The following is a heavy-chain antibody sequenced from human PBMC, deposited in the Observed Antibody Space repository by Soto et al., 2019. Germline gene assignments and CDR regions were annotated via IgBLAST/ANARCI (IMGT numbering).Heavy chain of an antibody. Sequence: EVQLLESGGGLVQPGGSLRLSCAASGFTFSSYAMSWVRQAPGKGLEWVSAIGGSGGSTYYADSVTGRFTISRDNTKNTLDLKMNSLRAEDTAVYYCAGGSGSYGDYYSYGMAVWGQGTTVTVSS. V-gene: IGHV3-23*01. CDR3: AGGSGSYGDYYSYGMAV. CDR1: GFTFSSYA. J-gene: IGHJ6*02. D-gene: IGHD3-10*01. CDR2: IGGSGGST.